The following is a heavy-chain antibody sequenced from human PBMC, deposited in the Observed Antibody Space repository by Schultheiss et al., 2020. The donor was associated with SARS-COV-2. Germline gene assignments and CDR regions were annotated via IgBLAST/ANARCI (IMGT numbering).Heavy chain of an antibody. CDR1: GFTFSSYS. D-gene: IGHD3-3*01. J-gene: IGHJ5*02. CDR2: ISYDGSNK. V-gene: IGHV3-30*03. CDR3: ARDGDVYYDFWSGYPNWFDP. Sequence: GGSLRLSCAASGFTFSSYSMNWVRQAPGKGLEWVAVISYDGSNKYYADSVKGRFTISRDNAKNSLYLQMNSLRDEDTAVYYCARDGDVYYDFWSGYPNWFDPWGQGTLVTVSS.